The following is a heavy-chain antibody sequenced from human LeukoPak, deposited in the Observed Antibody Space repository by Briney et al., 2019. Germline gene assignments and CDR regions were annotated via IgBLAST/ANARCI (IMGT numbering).Heavy chain of an antibody. CDR1: GGSISSSSYY. CDR2: IYYSGST. Sequence: SETLSLTCTVSGGSISSSSYYWGWIRQPPGKGLEWIGSIYYSGSTYYNPSLKSRVTISVDTSKNQFSLKLSSVTAADTAVYYCARVGLDDSSGDAWGQGTLVTVSS. J-gene: IGHJ5*02. V-gene: IGHV4-39*07. D-gene: IGHD3-22*01. CDR3: ARVGLDDSSGDA.